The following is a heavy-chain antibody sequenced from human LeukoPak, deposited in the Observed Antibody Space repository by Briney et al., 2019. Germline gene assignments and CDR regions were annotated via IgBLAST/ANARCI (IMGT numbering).Heavy chain of an antibody. Sequence: PSETLSLTCTVSGGSISSSSYHWGWIRQPPGRGLEWIETIYYRGSSYYNPSLKSRVTISVDTSKNQFSLKLSSVPAADTAVYYCARLRVRGYGYGPWEGPTWLDYWGQGTLVTVSS. CDR1: GGSISSSSYH. J-gene: IGHJ4*02. CDR3: ARLRVRGYGYGPWEGPTWLDY. V-gene: IGHV4-39*07. CDR2: IYYRGSS. D-gene: IGHD5-18*01.